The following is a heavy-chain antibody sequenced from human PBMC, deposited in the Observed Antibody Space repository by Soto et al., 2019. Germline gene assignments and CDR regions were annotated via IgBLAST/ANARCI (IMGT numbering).Heavy chain of an antibody. CDR3: ARESYGSGSFDY. CDR1: GFTFSSYG. V-gene: IGHV3-33*01. Sequence: QVQLVESGGGVVQPGRSLRLSCAASGFTFSSYGMHWVRQAPGKGLEWVAVIWYDGSNKYYADSVKGRFNISRDNSKNTLYLQLNSLRAEDTAVYYCARESYGSGSFDYWGQGTLVTVSS. J-gene: IGHJ4*02. D-gene: IGHD3-10*01. CDR2: IWYDGSNK.